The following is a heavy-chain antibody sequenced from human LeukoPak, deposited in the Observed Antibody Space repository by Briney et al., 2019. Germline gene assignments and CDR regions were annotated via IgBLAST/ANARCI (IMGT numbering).Heavy chain of an antibody. CDR1: GFTLSSYA. D-gene: IGHD3-3*01. CDR2: ISDSGNT. J-gene: IGHJ4*02. CDR3: GKAPVTTWRGAFCYPIDY. Sequence: GGSLRLSCAGYGFTLSSYAWSWVRQAPGKGLEWVSDISDSGNTYHAESVKGRFTISRDSSKNPLFLQMNRLSAEDAAVYYCGKAPVTTWRGAFCYPIDYWGVRALGTVSS. V-gene: IGHV3-23*01.